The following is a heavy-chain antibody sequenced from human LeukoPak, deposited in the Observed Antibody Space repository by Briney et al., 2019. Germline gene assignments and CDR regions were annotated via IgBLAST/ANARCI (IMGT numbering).Heavy chain of an antibody. D-gene: IGHD3-22*01. CDR2: INPNSGGT. J-gene: IGHJ3*02. CDR3: ARFLHYYDSSGYYSGGAFDI. CDR1: GYTFTGYY. Sequence: ASVKVSCKASGYTFTGYYMHWVRQAPGQGLEWMGWINPNSGGTNYAQKFQGRVTMTRDTSISTAYMELSRLRSDDTAVYYCARFLHYYDSSGYYSGGAFDIWGQGTMVTASS. V-gene: IGHV1-2*02.